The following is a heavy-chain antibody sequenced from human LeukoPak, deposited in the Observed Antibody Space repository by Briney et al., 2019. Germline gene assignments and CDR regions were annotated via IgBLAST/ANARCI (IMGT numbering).Heavy chain of an antibody. CDR1: GGSVNGGTSY. D-gene: IGHD3-16*01. CDR2: LSYSGST. V-gene: IGHV4-61*01. J-gene: IGHJ5*02. CDR3: ARHYGP. Sequence: PSETLSLTCTVSGGSVNGGTSYWSWIRQPPGKGLEWIGFLSYSGSTHYNPSLKSRVTISVDTSKNQFSLKLNSVTAADTAVYYCARHYGPWGQGTLVTVSS.